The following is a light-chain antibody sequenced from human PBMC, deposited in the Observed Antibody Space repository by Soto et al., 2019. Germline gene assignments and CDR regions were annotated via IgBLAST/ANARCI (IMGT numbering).Light chain of an antibody. CDR3: QQRRDWPST. V-gene: IGKV3-11*01. J-gene: IGKJ4*01. Sequence: EMGLTQSPAKLSLSPGDRATLSCMARQSVCSYLGWYQQRPGQAPRLLIYDASNSATVIPARFSGSVSVTDFTLPISGREPEDFAVYYCQQRRDWPSTFGGGTNVEIK. CDR2: DAS. CDR1: QSVCSY.